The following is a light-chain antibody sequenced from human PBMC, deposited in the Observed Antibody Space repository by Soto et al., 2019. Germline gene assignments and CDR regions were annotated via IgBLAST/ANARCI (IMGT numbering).Light chain of an antibody. CDR2: EAS. V-gene: IGLV2-8*01. CDR3: SSYAGSNNFVV. CDR1: SSDIGGYNY. J-gene: IGLJ3*02. Sequence: QSALTQPPSASGSPGQSVTISCTGTSSDIGGYNYVSWYQQHPGKAPKLMIYEASKRPSGAPDRFSGSKSGNTASLTVSGLQADDEADYYCSSYAGSNNFVVFGGGTKLTVL.